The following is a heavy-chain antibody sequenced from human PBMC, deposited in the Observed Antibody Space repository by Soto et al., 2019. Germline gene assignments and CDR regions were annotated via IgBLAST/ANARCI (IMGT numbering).Heavy chain of an antibody. V-gene: IGHV1-2*02. J-gene: IGHJ4*02. CDR3: ARGYSTGRYSSVFFDY. D-gene: IGHD6-19*01. CDR2: INPHSGDT. Sequence: QVQLVQSGAEVKNPGASVKVSCKTSGDTFTGYYMHWVRQAPGQGLEWMGWINPHSGDTDYAQTFQGRVTMTRDTSISTAYMELSRLRSNDTAFYYCARGYSTGRYSSVFFDYWGQGTLVTVSS. CDR1: GDTFTGYY.